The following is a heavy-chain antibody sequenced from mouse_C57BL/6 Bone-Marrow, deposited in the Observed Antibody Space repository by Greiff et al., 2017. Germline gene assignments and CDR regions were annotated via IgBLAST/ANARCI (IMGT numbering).Heavy chain of an antibody. CDR1: GYIFTEYT. J-gene: IGHJ2*01. CDR3: ARHERYYDYEGYFDY. V-gene: IGHV1-62-2*01. CDR2: FYPGSGSI. D-gene: IGHD2-4*01. Sequence: VKLQESGAELVKPGASVKLSCKASGYIFTEYTIHWVKQRSGQGLEWIGWFYPGSGSIKYNERFKDKATLTADKSSNTVYMELSRLTSEYSAVYFCARHERYYDYEGYFDYWGQGTTLTVSS.